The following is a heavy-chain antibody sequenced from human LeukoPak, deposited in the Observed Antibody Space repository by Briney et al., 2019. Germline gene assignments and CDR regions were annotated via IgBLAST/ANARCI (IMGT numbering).Heavy chain of an antibody. J-gene: IGHJ6*02. V-gene: IGHV3-7*01. CDR2: IKQDGSEK. CDR1: GFTFSSYW. Sequence: GGSLRLSCAASGFTFSSYWMSWVRQAPGKGLEWVANIKQDGSEKYYVDSVKGRFTISRDNAKNSLYLQMNSLRAEDTAVYYCARDNRLTRDYDILTGYWAYYYYYGMDVWGQGTTVTVSS. CDR3: ARDNRLTRDYDILTGYWAYYYYYGMDV. D-gene: IGHD3-9*01.